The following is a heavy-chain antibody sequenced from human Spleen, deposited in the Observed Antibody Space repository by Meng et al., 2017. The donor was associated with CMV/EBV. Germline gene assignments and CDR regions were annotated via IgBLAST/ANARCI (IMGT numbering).Heavy chain of an antibody. V-gene: IGHV4-61*01. D-gene: IGHD2-2*01. CDR3: ARVGPAATYYYYGMDV. Sequence: SETLSLTCTVSGGSISSSSYYWSWIRQPPGKGLEWIGYIYYSGSTNYNPSLKSRVTISVDTSKNQFSLKLSSVTAADTAVYYCARVGPAATYYYYGMDVWGQGTTVTVSS. J-gene: IGHJ6*02. CDR2: IYYSGST. CDR1: GGSISSSSYY.